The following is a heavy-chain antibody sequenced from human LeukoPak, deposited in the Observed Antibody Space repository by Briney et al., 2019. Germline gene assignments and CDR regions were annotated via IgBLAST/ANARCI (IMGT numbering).Heavy chain of an antibody. D-gene: IGHD3-22*01. CDR3: ARDGSSISMIVVVNAFDI. Sequence: SETLSLTCTVSGGSISSSSYYWGWIRQPPGKGLEWIGNIYYSGNTYYNPSLKSRVTISVDTSKNQFSLKLSSVTAADTAVYYCARDGSSISMIVVVNAFDIWGQGTMVTVSS. CDR1: GGSISSSSYY. V-gene: IGHV4-39*07. CDR2: IYYSGNT. J-gene: IGHJ3*02.